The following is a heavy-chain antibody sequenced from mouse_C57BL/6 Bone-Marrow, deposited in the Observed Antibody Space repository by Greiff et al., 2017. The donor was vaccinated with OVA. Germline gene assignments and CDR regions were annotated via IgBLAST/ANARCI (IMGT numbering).Heavy chain of an antibody. J-gene: IGHJ4*01. CDR1: GFTFSDYG. D-gene: IGHD1-1*01. V-gene: IGHV5-17*01. Sequence: VQLKESGGGLVKPGGSLKLSCAASGFTFSDYGMHWVRQAPEKGLEWVAYISSGSSTIYYADTVKGRFTISRDNAKNTLFLQMTSLRSEDTAMYYCARGGVARAMDYWGQGTSVTVSS. CDR3: ARGGVARAMDY. CDR2: ISSGSSTI.